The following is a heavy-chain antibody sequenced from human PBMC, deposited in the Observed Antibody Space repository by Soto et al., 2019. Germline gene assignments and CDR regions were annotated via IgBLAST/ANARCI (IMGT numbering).Heavy chain of an antibody. CDR2: IVVGSGNT. D-gene: IGHD1-26*01. J-gene: IGHJ6*03. CDR1: GFTSTSSD. CDR3: AADLSYGYYYYYMDV. Sequence: SGYAASQAPGFTSTSSDIQWARQARGERLAWIAWIVVGSGNTNYAQKFQERVTITRDMSTSTAYMELSSLRSEDTAVYYCAADLSYGYYYYYMDVWGKGTTVTVSS. V-gene: IGHV1-58*02.